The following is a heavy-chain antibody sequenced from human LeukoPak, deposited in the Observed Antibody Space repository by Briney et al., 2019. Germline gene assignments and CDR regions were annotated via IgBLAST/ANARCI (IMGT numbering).Heavy chain of an antibody. CDR2: IYYSGSA. CDR1: GGSISSYQ. J-gene: IGHJ4*02. CDR3: ARVGVDYSGNIIKYFFDY. Sequence: SETLSLTCTVSGGSISSYQWSWIRQPPGKGLEWVGNIYYSGSANYNPSLKSRVTISVDTSKNQFSLKLSPVTAADTAVYYCARVGVDYSGNIIKYFFDYWGQGTLVTVSS. V-gene: IGHV4-59*01. D-gene: IGHD4-23*01.